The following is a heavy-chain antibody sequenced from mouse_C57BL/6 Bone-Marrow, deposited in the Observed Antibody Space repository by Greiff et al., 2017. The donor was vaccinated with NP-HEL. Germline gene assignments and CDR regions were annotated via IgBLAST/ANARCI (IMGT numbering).Heavy chain of an antibody. CDR3: ARHYYSNYFDY. J-gene: IGHJ2*01. CDR2: ISSGGSYT. V-gene: IGHV5-6*01. Sequence: DVQLVESGGDLVKPGGSLKLSCAASGFTFSSYCMSWVRQTPDKRLEWVATISSGGSYTYYPDSVKGRFTISRDNAKNTLYLQMSGLKSEDTAMYYCARHYYSNYFDYWGRGTTLTVSS. D-gene: IGHD2-5*01. CDR1: GFTFSSYC.